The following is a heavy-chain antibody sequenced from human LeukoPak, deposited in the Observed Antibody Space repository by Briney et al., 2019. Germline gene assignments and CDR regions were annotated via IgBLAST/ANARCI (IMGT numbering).Heavy chain of an antibody. V-gene: IGHV3-48*03. CDR1: GFTFSSYE. J-gene: IGHJ4*02. Sequence: PGGSLRLSCAASGFTFSSYEMNWVRQAPGKGLEWVSYISSSGSTIYYADSVKGRFTISRDNAKNSLYLQMNSLRAEDTAVYYCARASSTAARLGRKFGSFDYWGQGTLVTVSS. CDR2: ISSSGSTI. CDR3: ARASSTAARLGRKFGSFDY. D-gene: IGHD6-6*01.